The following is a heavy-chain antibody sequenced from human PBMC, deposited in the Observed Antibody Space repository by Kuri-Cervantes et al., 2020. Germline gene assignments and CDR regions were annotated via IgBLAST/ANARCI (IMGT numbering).Heavy chain of an antibody. CDR2: IKSKTDGGTT. V-gene: IGHV3-15*01. D-gene: IGHD4-11*01. Sequence: GESLKISCAASGFTFSNAWMSWVRQAPGKGLEWVGRIKSKTDGGTTDYAAPVKGRFTISRDDSKNTLYLQMNSLKTEDTAVYYCTTVDDYSNYGPDYWGQGTLVTVSS. CDR1: GFTFSNAW. J-gene: IGHJ4*02. CDR3: TTVDDYSNYGPDY.